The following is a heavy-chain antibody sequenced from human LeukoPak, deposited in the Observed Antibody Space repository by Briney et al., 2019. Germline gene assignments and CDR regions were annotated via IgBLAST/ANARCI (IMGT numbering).Heavy chain of an antibody. Sequence: GGSLRLSCAASGFTFSDYYMSWIRQAPGKGLEWVSFISSGGSTMYYADSVKGRFTISRDNAKNSLYLQMNSLRAEDTAVYYCARGNWLLRSFDYWGQGTLVTVSS. CDR3: ARGNWLLRSFDY. J-gene: IGHJ4*02. V-gene: IGHV3-11*01. CDR2: ISSGGSTM. D-gene: IGHD2-15*01. CDR1: GFTFSDYY.